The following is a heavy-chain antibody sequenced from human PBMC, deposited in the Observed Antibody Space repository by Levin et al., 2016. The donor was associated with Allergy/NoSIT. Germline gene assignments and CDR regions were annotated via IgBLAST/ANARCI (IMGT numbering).Heavy chain of an antibody. CDR3: ARMVMGSSTDYDILNPQYYYYGLDV. CDR2: IDWDDDK. D-gene: IGHD3-9*01. CDR1: GFSLSTSGMC. V-gene: IGHV2-70*11. Sequence: SGPTLVKPTQTLTLTCTFSGFSLSTSGMCVNWIRQPPGKALEWLARIDWDDDKYYTTSLKTRLTISKDTSKNQVVLTMTNMDPVDTATYYCARMVMGSSTDYDILNPQYYYYGLDVWGQGTTVTVSS. J-gene: IGHJ6*02.